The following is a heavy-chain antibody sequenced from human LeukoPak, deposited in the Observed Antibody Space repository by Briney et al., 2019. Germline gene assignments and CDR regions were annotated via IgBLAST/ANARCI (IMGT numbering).Heavy chain of an antibody. CDR1: GGSINSYY. Sequence: SETLSLTCTVSGGSINSYYWSWIRQPPGKGLEWIGYIYYSGSTNYNPSLKSRVTISVDTSKNQFSLKLSSVTAADTAVYYCARDRSWWFDPWGQGTLVTVSS. J-gene: IGHJ5*02. CDR3: ARDRSWWFDP. D-gene: IGHD3-10*01. V-gene: IGHV4-4*08. CDR2: IYYSGST.